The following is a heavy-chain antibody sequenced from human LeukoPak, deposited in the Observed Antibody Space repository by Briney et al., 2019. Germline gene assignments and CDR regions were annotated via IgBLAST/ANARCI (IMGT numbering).Heavy chain of an antibody. CDR1: GFTFSSYA. CDR3: ARVIVARAKYYYYYYMDV. J-gene: IGHJ6*03. D-gene: IGHD6-6*01. CDR2: ISGSGGST. V-gene: IGHV3-23*01. Sequence: GGSLRLSCAASGFTFSSYAMSWVRQAPGKGLEWVSAISGSGGSTYYADSVKGRFTISRDNSKNTLYLQMNSLRAEDTAVYYCARVIVARAKYYYYYYMDVWGKGTTVTVSS.